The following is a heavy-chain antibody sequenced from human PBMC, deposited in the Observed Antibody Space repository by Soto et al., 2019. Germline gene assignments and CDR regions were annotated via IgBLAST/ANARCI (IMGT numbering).Heavy chain of an antibody. V-gene: IGHV3-48*03. CDR3: ARSFPRFTAPDS. CDR2: ISPTGNKI. J-gene: IGHJ5*01. D-gene: IGHD2-21*02. CDR1: GFIFSNYE. Sequence: EVQLVESGGGLVQPGGSLRLSCAASGFIFSNYEMNWVRQAPGKGLQWVSFISPTGNKIYYGESVKGRFTISRDNAKNSVFLQMNNLTAEDTAVYFCARSFPRFTAPDSWGQGTLVTVAS.